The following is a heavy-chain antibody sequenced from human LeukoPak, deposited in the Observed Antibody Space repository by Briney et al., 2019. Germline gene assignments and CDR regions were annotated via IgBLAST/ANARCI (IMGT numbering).Heavy chain of an antibody. CDR3: ARVVQQQLGYFDY. D-gene: IGHD6-13*01. CDR1: GFIFKTYT. J-gene: IGHJ4*02. Sequence: GGSLRLSCAASGFIFKTYTMTWVRQAPGKGLEWVLSITGDCKYITYADSVKGRFTISRDNAKAKNSLYLQMNSLRAEDTAVYYCARVVQQQLGYFDYWGQGTLVTVSS. CDR2: ITGDCKYI. V-gene: IGHV3-21*01.